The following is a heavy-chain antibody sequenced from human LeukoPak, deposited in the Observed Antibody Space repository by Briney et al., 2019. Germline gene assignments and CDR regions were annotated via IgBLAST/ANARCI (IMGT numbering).Heavy chain of an antibody. CDR3: ARSSGSRYYIDY. V-gene: IGHV4-59*01. CDR1: GGSIINYY. D-gene: IGHD1-26*01. CDR2: ISYSGST. J-gene: IGHJ4*02. Sequence: SETLSLTCTVSGGSIINYYWSWIRQPPGQGLEWIGYISYSGSTNYNPSLKSRVSISIDTSKNQFSLKLSSVTAADTAVYYCARSSGSRYYIDYWGQGTLVTVSS.